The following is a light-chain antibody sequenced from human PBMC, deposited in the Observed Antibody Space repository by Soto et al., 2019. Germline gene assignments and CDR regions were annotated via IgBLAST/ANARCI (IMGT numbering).Light chain of an antibody. V-gene: IGLV4-69*01. CDR3: QTWGTGIHVV. CDR2: LDSDGSH. Sequence: QSVLTQSPSASAALGASVKLTCTLSSGHSSYAIAWHQQQPEKGPRYLMKLDSDGSHTKGDAIPDRFSGSSAGAERYLTISSLQSEEEADYCCQTWGTGIHVVFGGGTKLTVL. J-gene: IGLJ2*01. CDR1: SGHSSYA.